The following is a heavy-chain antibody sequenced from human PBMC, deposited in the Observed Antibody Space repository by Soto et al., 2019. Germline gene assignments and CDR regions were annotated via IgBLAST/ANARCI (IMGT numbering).Heavy chain of an antibody. Sequence: QVQLQQWGAGLLKPSETLSLTCAVYGGSFSGSYWSWIRQPPGKGLEWIGEITHSGNTNYNPSLKSRVTISVDTSRSQFSLKLTSMTAADTAVYYCARELAATNTYWFDPWGQGTLVTVSS. CDR1: GGSFSGSY. CDR2: ITHSGNT. J-gene: IGHJ5*02. D-gene: IGHD4-4*01. V-gene: IGHV4-34*01. CDR3: ARELAATNTYWFDP.